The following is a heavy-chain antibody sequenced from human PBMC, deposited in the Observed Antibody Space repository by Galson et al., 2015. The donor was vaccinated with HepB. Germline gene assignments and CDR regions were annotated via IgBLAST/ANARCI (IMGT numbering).Heavy chain of an antibody. Sequence: SLRLSCAASGFTLDDYAMHWVRQAPRKGLEWVSGIGWNSGNIGYADSVKGRFTISRDNAKNSLYLQMNSLRAEDTALYYCAKDRYSSSWTYFDHWGQGSLVTVSS. CDR3: AKDRYSSSWTYFDH. D-gene: IGHD6-13*01. CDR2: IGWNSGNI. CDR1: GFTLDDYA. J-gene: IGHJ4*02. V-gene: IGHV3-9*01.